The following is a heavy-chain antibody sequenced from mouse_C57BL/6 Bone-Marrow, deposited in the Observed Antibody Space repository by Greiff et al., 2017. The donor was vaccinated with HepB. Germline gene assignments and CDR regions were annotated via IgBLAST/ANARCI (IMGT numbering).Heavy chain of an antibody. CDR3: TTHYYGIAY. CDR2: IDPENGDT. Sequence: EVQLQQSGAELVRPGASVKLSCTASGFNIKDDYMHWVKQRPEQGLEWIGWIDPENGDTEYASKFQGKATITADTSSNTAYLQLSSLTSEDTAVYYCTTHYYGIAYWGQGTLVTVSA. D-gene: IGHD1-1*01. CDR1: GFNIKDDY. V-gene: IGHV14-4*01. J-gene: IGHJ3*01.